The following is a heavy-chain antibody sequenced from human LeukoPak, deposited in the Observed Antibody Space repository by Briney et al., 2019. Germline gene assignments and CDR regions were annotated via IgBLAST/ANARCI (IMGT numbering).Heavy chain of an antibody. CDR3: AREDVVLVDAVRYYYYGMDV. CDR2: INPSGGST. Sequence: ASVEVSCKASGYNFISYYMHWVRQAPGQGLEWMGIINPSGGSTSYAQKFQDRATMTRDTSTSTVYMELSSLKSEDTVVYYCAREDVVLVDAVRYYYYGMDVWGQGTTVTVSS. CDR1: GYNFISYY. V-gene: IGHV1-46*01. J-gene: IGHJ6*02. D-gene: IGHD2-8*01.